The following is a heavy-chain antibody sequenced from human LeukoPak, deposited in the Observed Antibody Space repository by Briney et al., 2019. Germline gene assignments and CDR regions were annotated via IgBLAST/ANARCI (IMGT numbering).Heavy chain of an antibody. CDR1: GFTFGNYA. Sequence: GGSLRLSCAASGFTFGNYAMNWVRQAPGKGLEWVSYISGGGAKRHYSDSVKGRFTISRDNPKNTLYLQINNLRAEDTAMYYCAKCSAGYYNDAFDIWGRGTMVTVSS. J-gene: IGHJ3*02. V-gene: IGHV3-23*01. CDR2: ISGGGAKR. D-gene: IGHD3-10*02. CDR3: AKCSAGYYNDAFDI.